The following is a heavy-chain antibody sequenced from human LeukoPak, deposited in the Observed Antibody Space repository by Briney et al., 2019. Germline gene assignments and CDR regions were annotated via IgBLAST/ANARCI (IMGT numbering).Heavy chain of an antibody. J-gene: IGHJ5*02. Sequence: ASVKVSXKASGYTFTNYGISWVRQAHGQGLEWIGWISIYNGNTDYAQKLRGRVTMTTDTSTSTAYMELRSLRSDDTAVYYCARITYDFWSGYYMPDDPWGQGTLVTVSS. CDR3: ARITYDFWSGYYMPDDP. D-gene: IGHD3-3*01. CDR1: GYTFTNYG. CDR2: ISIYNGNT. V-gene: IGHV1-18*01.